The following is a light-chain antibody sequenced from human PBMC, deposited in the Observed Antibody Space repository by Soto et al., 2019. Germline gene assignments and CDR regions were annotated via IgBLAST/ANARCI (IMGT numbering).Light chain of an antibody. Sequence: DIHMTQSPSTLSASVGDGVTITCRASQSINRWLAWYQQKPGQAPKFLIYDASNLESGVPSRFSGSGSGTQFTLTRRSLQSDDFATYYCQQYDNYLLTFGVWTKVEMK. CDR3: QQYDNYLLT. J-gene: IGKJ4*01. CDR2: DAS. V-gene: IGKV1-5*01. CDR1: QSINRW.